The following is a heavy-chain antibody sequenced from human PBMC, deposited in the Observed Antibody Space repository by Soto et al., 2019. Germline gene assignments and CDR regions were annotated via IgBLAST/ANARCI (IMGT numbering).Heavy chain of an antibody. CDR1: GFTFDDYA. Sequence: EVHLLESGGGSVQPGRSLRLSCAASGFTFDDYAMYWVRQAPGKGLEWVSGISSDGDTIAYADSVQGRFTVFRDNAKNSLYLQMNSLRAEDTALYYCTKGGYDLIYYFGMDVWGQGTTVTVSS. V-gene: IGHV3-9*01. CDR2: ISSDGDTI. D-gene: IGHD5-12*01. J-gene: IGHJ6*02. CDR3: TKGGYDLIYYFGMDV.